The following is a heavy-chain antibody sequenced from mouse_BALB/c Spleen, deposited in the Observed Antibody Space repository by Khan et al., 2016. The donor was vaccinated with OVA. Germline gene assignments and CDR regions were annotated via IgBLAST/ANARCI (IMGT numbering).Heavy chain of an antibody. J-gene: IGHJ1*01. D-gene: IGHD6-2*01. CDR1: GYTFTNYG. CDR3: ARISSYWYSDV. Sequence: LVESGPELKKPGETVKISCKASGYTFTNYGMNWVKQAPGKGLKWMGWNNTYTGEPTYADDLKGRFVFSLETSASTAYLQISNLKNEDMTTYFCARISSYWYSDVWGAGTTVTVSS. CDR2: NNTYTGEP. V-gene: IGHV9-1*02.